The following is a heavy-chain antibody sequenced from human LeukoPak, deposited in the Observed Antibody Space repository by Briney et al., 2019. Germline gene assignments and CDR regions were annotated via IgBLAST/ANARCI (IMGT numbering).Heavy chain of an antibody. D-gene: IGHD3-10*01. CDR3: AKAVLLWFGELPDAFDI. CDR1: GFTFDDYA. CDR2: ISWNSGSI. Sequence: GGSLRLSCAASGFTFDDYAMHWVRQAPGKSLEWVSGISWNSGSIGYADSVKGRFTISRDNAKNSLYLQMNSLRAEDTALYYCAKAVLLWFGELPDAFDIWGQGTMVTVSS. J-gene: IGHJ3*02. V-gene: IGHV3-9*01.